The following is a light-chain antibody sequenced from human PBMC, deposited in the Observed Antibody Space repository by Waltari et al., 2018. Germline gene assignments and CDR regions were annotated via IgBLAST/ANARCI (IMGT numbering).Light chain of an antibody. CDR3: QHYDSYSAT. Sequence: DIQMTQSPSTLSASVGDRVTITCRASQSIPRWLAWYQQKPGKAPKLLIYKASILESGVPSRCSGGGSGTEFTLTISSLQPDDFATYYCQHYDSYSATFGGGTKVEIK. V-gene: IGKV1-5*03. CDR1: QSIPRW. CDR2: KAS. J-gene: IGKJ4*02.